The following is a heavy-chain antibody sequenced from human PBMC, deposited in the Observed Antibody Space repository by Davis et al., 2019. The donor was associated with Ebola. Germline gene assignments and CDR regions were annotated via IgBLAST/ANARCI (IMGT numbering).Heavy chain of an antibody. CDR3: AKDLCSGGSCYPYYYGMDV. Sequence: GESLKISCAASGFTFSSYAMHWVRQAPGKGLEWVAVISYDGSNKYYADSVKGRFTISRDNSKNTLYLQMNSLRAEDTAVYYCAKDLCSGGSCYPYYYGMDVWGQGTTVTVSS. CDR1: GFTFSSYA. CDR2: ISYDGSNK. D-gene: IGHD2-15*01. J-gene: IGHJ6*02. V-gene: IGHV3-30-3*01.